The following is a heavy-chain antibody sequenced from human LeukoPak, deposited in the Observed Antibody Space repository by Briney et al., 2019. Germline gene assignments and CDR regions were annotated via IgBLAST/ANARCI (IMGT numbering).Heavy chain of an antibody. CDR3: AKVRWELHEMDY. CDR2: ISNDGSNK. V-gene: IGHV3-30*18. J-gene: IGHJ4*02. D-gene: IGHD1-26*01. CDR1: GFTFSSNG. Sequence: GGSLRLSCEASGFTFSSNGMHWVRQAPGKGLEWVAVISNDGSNKCYADSVKGRFTISRDNSKNTVYLQMDSLRAEDTAVYYCAKVRWELHEMDYWGQGTLVTVSS.